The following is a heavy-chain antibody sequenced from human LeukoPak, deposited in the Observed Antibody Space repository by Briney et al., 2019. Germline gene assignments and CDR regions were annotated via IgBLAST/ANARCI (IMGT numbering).Heavy chain of an antibody. D-gene: IGHD1/OR15-1a*01. V-gene: IGHV3-21*01. Sequence: GGSLRLSCAASGFTFSTYIMNWVRQAPGKGLEWVSSISSSSDDIYYAASMKGRFTISRDNARNSLYLQMNSLRAEDTAVYYCARENWYKFDYWGQGTLVTVSS. J-gene: IGHJ4*02. CDR3: ARENWYKFDY. CDR1: GFTFSTYI. CDR2: ISSSSDDI.